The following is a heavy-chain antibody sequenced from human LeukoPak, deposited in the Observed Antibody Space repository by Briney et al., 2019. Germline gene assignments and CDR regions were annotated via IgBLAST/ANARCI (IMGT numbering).Heavy chain of an antibody. D-gene: IGHD5-24*01. J-gene: IGHJ4*02. Sequence: GGSLRLSCAASGFTFSSYGMHWVRQAPGKGLEWVAVIWYDGSNKYYADSVKGRFTISRDNSKNTLYLQMNSLRAGDTAVYYCARDFNRWLQPYYFDYWGQGTLVTVSS. CDR3: ARDFNRWLQPYYFDY. CDR2: IWYDGSNK. V-gene: IGHV3-33*01. CDR1: GFTFSSYG.